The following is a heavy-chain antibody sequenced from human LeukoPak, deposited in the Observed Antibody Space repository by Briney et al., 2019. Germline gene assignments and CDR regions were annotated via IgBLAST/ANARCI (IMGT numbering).Heavy chain of an antibody. CDR1: GGSFSGYY. D-gene: IGHD2-8*01. CDR2: INHSGST. Sequence: SETLSLTCAVYGGSFSGYYWSWIRQPPGKGLEWIGEINHSGSTNYNPSLKNRVTISVDTSKNQFSLKLSSVTAADTAVYYCARGHIVLMVYATGWFDPWGQGTLVTVSS. CDR3: ARGHIVLMVYATGWFDP. V-gene: IGHV4-34*01. J-gene: IGHJ5*02.